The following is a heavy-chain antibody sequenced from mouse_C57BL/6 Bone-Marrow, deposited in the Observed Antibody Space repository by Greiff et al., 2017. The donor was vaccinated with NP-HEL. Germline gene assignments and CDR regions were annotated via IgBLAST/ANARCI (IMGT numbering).Heavy chain of an antibody. V-gene: IGHV3-6*01. CDR3: AGYSNYGAWFAY. J-gene: IGHJ3*01. CDR2: ISYDGSN. D-gene: IGHD2-5*01. Sequence: ESGPGLVKPSQSLSLTCSVTGYSITSGYYWKWIRQFPGNKLEWMGYISYDGSNNYHPSLKNRISITRATSKNQFFLKLNSVTTEDTATYYCAGYSNYGAWFAYWGQGTLVTVSA. CDR1: GYSITSGYY.